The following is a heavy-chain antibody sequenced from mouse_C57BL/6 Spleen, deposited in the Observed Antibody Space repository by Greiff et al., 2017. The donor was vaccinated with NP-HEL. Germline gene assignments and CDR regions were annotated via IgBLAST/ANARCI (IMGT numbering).Heavy chain of an antibody. CDR1: GYTFTDYE. CDR3: TDGLVPGFFDY. D-gene: IGHD1-1*02. Sequence: VKLQESGAELVRPGASVTLSCKASGYTFTDYEMHWVKQTPVHGLEWIGAIDPETGGTAYNQKFKGKAILTADKSSSTAYMELRSLTSEDSAVYYCTDGLVPGFFDYWGQGTTLTVSS. CDR2: IDPETGGT. J-gene: IGHJ2*01. V-gene: IGHV1-15*01.